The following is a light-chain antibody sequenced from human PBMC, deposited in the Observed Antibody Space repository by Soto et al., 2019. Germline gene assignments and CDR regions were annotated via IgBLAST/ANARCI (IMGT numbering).Light chain of an antibody. CDR2: AAS. J-gene: IGKJ3*01. CDR3: QQLNTYPFT. V-gene: IGKV1-9*01. Sequence: IQLTQSPSSLSASVGDRVTITCRASQGIRSYLAWYQQEPGKVPKLLIYAASILEVGVPSRFSGSGSGTDFTLTIIGLQPEDFATYYCQQLNTYPFTFGHGTKVDT. CDR1: QGIRSY.